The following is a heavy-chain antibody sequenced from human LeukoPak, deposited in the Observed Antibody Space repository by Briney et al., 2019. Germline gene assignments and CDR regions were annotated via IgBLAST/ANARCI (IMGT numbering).Heavy chain of an antibody. CDR2: INSDESST. J-gene: IGHJ4*02. D-gene: IGHD6-13*01. CDR3: ARVDVGSSWYIDY. V-gene: IGHV3-74*01. CDR1: GFTFSDYS. Sequence: GGSLRLSCAASGFTFSDYSMNWVRQAPGKGLVWVSRINSDESSTNYADSVKGRFTISRDNAKNTLYLQMSSLRAEDTAVYYCARVDVGSSWYIDYWGQGTLVTVSS.